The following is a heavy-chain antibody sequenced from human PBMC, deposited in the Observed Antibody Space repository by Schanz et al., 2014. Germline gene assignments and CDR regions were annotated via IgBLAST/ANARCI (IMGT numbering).Heavy chain of an antibody. V-gene: IGHV4-34*01. D-gene: IGHD3-10*01. CDR1: GGSSSDCY. Sequence: QVQLQQWGAGLLKASETLSLTCAVYGGSSSDCYWSWIRQPPGKGLEWIGEINHSGGTNYNPSLKSRVTMSVDPSKTQFSLILTSLTAADTAVYYCELITLDRGVRDDYWGQGTLVSVSS. J-gene: IGHJ4*02. CDR3: ELITLDRGVRDDY. CDR2: INHSGGT.